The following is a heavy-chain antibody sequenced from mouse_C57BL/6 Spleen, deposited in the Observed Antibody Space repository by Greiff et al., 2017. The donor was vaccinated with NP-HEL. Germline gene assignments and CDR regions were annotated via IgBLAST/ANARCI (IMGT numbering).Heavy chain of an antibody. Sequence: LEESGAELVKPGASVKISCKASGYAFSSYWMNWVKQRPGKGLEWIGQIYPGDGDTNYNGKFKGKATLTADKSSSTAYMQLSSLTSEDSAVYFCARRGGYDVGAMDYWGQGTSVTVSS. CDR3: ARRGGYDVGAMDY. J-gene: IGHJ4*01. CDR1: GYAFSSYW. V-gene: IGHV1-80*01. D-gene: IGHD2-2*01. CDR2: IYPGDGDT.